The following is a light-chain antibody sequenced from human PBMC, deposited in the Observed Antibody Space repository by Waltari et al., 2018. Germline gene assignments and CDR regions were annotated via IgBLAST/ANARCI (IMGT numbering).Light chain of an antibody. J-gene: IGKJ1*01. CDR1: QSVSTF. V-gene: IGKV3-20*01. CDR3: QQFGSSPRT. CDR2: GTS. Sequence: IVLPHPPAPLSLSPGARAPLPCRASQSVSTFLAWYQQKPGQAPRLLIYGTSSRETGIPDRFSGSGSGTDFTLTVSRLEPEDFAVYYCQQFGSSPRTFGQGTKVEIK.